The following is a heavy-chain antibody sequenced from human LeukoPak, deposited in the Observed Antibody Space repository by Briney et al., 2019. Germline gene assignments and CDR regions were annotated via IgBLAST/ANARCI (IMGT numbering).Heavy chain of an antibody. CDR2: IYYSGST. CDR1: GGSISSGGYY. Sequence: SQTLSLTCTVSGGSISSGGYYWSWIRQHPGKGLEWIGYIYYSGSTYYNPSLKSRVTISVDTSKNQFSLKLSSVTAADTTVYYCARFVRFGDGFDYWGQGTLVTVSS. D-gene: IGHD3-10*01. V-gene: IGHV4-31*03. CDR3: ARFVRFGDGFDY. J-gene: IGHJ4*02.